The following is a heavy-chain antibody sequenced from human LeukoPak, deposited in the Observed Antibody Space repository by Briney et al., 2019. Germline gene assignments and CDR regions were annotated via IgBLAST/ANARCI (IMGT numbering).Heavy chain of an antibody. CDR1: GFPLSSYG. Sequence: PGGSLRLSCAASGFPLSSYGMHWVRQAPGKGLEWVAFIPYDGSDKFYADSVKGRFTISRDNSKSTLYLQMNSLRAEDTAVYYCAAMTSVTTGDYWGQGTLVTVSS. V-gene: IGHV3-30*02. D-gene: IGHD4-11*01. J-gene: IGHJ4*02. CDR3: AAMTSVTTGDY. CDR2: IPYDGSDK.